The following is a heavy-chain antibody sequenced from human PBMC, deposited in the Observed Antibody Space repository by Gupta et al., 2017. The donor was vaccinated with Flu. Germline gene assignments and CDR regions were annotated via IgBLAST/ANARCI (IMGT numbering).Heavy chain of an antibody. Sequence: GYYCWIRQPPGKGQEWIGEINHSGTTNYNPSLKSRGTMSVDTSKNQFSLQLSSVTAADTAVYYCARGGDWGDYWGQGTLVTVSS. D-gene: IGHD2-21*02. CDR1: GYY. CDR2: INHSGTT. CDR3: ARGGDWGDY. J-gene: IGHJ4*02. V-gene: IGHV4-34*01.